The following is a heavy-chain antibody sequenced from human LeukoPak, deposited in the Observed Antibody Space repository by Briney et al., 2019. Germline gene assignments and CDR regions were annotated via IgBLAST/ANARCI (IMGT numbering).Heavy chain of an antibody. CDR1: GYTFTGYY. D-gene: IGHD6-19*01. Sequence: ASVKVSCKASGYTFTGYYMHWVRQAPGKGLEWMGWINPNSGGTNYAQKFQGSVTMTRDTSISTAYMELSRLRSDDTAVYYCARDYSGYSSGWYDYWGQVTLVTVSS. J-gene: IGHJ4*02. CDR2: INPNSGGT. CDR3: ARDYSGYSSGWYDY. V-gene: IGHV1-2*02.